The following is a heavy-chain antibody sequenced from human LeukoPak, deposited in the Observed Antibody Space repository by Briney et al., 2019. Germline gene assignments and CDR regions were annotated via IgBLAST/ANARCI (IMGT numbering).Heavy chain of an antibody. D-gene: IGHD3-16*01. Sequence: PGGSLRLSCAASGFTFSSYWMTWVRQAPGKGLEWVANIKHNGDELIYVDSVEDRFTISRDNAKNSLYLHMTGLRAEDTAVFYCARELRTFDSWGQGTLVTVSS. CDR1: GFTFSSYW. J-gene: IGHJ4*02. V-gene: IGHV3-7*01. CDR3: ARELRTFDS. CDR2: IKHNGDEL.